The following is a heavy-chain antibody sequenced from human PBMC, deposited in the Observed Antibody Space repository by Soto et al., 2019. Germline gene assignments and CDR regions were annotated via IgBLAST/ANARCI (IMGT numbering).Heavy chain of an antibody. D-gene: IGHD4-17*01. Sequence: SVKVSCKASGGTFSSYTIXWVRQAPGQGLEWMGRIIPILGIANYAQKFQGRVTITADKSTSTAYMELSSLRSEDTAVYYCARGPGYYGDYGTRAFDIWGQGTMVTVSS. V-gene: IGHV1-69*02. CDR1: GGTFSSYT. J-gene: IGHJ3*02. CDR3: ARGPGYYGDYGTRAFDI. CDR2: IIPILGIA.